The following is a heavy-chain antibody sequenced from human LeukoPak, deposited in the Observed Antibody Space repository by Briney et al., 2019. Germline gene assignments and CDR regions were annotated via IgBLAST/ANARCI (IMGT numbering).Heavy chain of an antibody. J-gene: IGHJ4*02. D-gene: IGHD2-15*01. CDR2: INPNSGGT. CDR3: AREAEVDCSGGSCYSRHFDY. V-gene: IGHV1-2*02. CDR1: GYTFTGYY. Sequence: ASVTVSCKASGYTFTGYYIHWVRQAPGQGLEWMGWINPNSGGTNYAQKFQGRVTMTRDTSSITAYMELSRLRSDDTAVYYCAREAEVDCSGGSCYSRHFDYWGQGTLVTVSS.